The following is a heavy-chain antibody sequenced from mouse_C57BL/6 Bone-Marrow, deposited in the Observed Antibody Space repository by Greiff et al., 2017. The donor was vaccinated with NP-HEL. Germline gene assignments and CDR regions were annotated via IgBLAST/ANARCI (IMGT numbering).Heavy chain of an antibody. J-gene: IGHJ1*03. CDR3: ASITTVVPYWYFDV. V-gene: IGHV1-64*01. CDR2: IHPNSGST. CDR1: GYTFTSYW. D-gene: IGHD1-1*01. Sequence: QVQLQQPGAELVKPGASVKLSCKASGYTFTSYWMHWVKQRPGQGLEWIGMIHPNSGSTNYNEKFKSKATLTVDKSSNTAYMQLSSLTSEDSAVYYCASITTVVPYWYFDVWGTGTTVTVSS.